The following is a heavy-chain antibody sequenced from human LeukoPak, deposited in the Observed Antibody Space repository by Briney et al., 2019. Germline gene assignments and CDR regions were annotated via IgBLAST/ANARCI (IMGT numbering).Heavy chain of an antibody. CDR3: ARMYTAMVTVIDY. J-gene: IGHJ4*02. D-gene: IGHD5-18*01. CDR1: GGSISSYY. CDR2: IYYSGST. V-gene: IGHV4-59*01. Sequence: SETLSLTCTVSGGSISSYYWSWIRQPPGKGLEWIGYIYYSGSTNYNPSLKSRVTISVDTSKNQFSLKLSSVTAADTAVYYCARMYTAMVTVIDYWGQGTPVTVSS.